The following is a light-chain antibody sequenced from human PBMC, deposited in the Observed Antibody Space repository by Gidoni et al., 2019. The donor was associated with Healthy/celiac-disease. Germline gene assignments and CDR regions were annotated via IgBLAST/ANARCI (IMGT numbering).Light chain of an antibody. CDR2: AAS. V-gene: IGKV1-39*01. Sequence: DLHITQSPSSLSASVGDRVTITCRASQSISSYLNWYQQKPGKAPKLLIYAASSLQSGVPSRFSGSGSGTDFTLTISSLQPEDFATYYCQQSYSTPWTFGQGTKVEIK. CDR3: QQSYSTPWT. J-gene: IGKJ1*01. CDR1: QSISSY.